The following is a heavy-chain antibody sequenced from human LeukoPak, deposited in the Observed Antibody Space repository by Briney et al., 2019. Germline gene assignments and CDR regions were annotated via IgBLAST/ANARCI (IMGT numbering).Heavy chain of an antibody. D-gene: IGHD6-19*01. CDR2: IYYSGTT. J-gene: IGHJ4*02. Sequence: PSETLSLTCTVSGGSISIFYWSWIRQPPGKGLEWIGDIYYSGTTNYNPSLKSRLTISLDTSKNRFSLRLTSVTAADTAVYYCARIDAVAATPTSFDYWGQGTLVTVSS. CDR3: ARIDAVAATPTSFDY. CDR1: GGSISIFY. V-gene: IGHV4-59*01.